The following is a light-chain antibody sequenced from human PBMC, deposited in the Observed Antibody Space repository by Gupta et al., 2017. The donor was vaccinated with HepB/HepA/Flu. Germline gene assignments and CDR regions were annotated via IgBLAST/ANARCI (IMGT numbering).Light chain of an antibody. Sequence: YELTQPHSVSVSPGQTARITCSGDALPKQYAYWYQQKPGQAPVLVIYKDSERPSGIPERFSGSSSGTTVTLTISGAQAEDEADYYCQSANSSGTYVFGTGTKVTVL. CDR2: KDS. J-gene: IGLJ1*01. V-gene: IGLV3-25*03. CDR1: ALPKQY. CDR3: QSANSSGTYV.